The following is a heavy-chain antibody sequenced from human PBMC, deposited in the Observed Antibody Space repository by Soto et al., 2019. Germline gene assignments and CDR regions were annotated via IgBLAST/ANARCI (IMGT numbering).Heavy chain of an antibody. D-gene: IGHD2-15*01. CDR1: GFTFSSYS. CDR2: ISRSSSYI. J-gene: IGHJ6*02. CDR3: ARDRMTPEEGGMDV. Sequence: EVQLVESGGGLVKPGGSLRLSCAASGFTFSSYSMNWVRQAPGKGLEWVSSISRSSSYIYYADSVKGRFTISRDNAKNSLYLQMNSLRAEDTAVYYWARDRMTPEEGGMDVWGQGTTVTVSS. V-gene: IGHV3-21*01.